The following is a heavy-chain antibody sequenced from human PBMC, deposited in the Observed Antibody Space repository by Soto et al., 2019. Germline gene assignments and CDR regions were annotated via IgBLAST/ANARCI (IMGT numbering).Heavy chain of an antibody. V-gene: IGHV4-30-2*01. CDR3: AREIVYDSSGHNWFDP. CDR2: IYHSGST. CDR1: GGSISSGGYS. D-gene: IGHD3-22*01. Sequence: SETLSLTCAVSGGSISSGGYSWSWIRQPPGKGLEWIGYIYHSGSTYYNPSLKSRVTISVDRSKNQFSLKLSSVTAADTAVYYCAREIVYDSSGHNWFDPWGQGTLVTVSS. J-gene: IGHJ5*02.